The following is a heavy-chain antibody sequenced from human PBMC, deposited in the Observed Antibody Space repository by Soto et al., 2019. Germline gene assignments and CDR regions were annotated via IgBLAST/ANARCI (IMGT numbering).Heavy chain of an antibody. CDR1: GYSFTSYW. CDR3: ARSDIVVVQGIYYYGMDV. Sequence: GESLKISCKGSGYSFTSYWISWVRQMPGKGLERMGRIDPSDSYTNYSPSFQGHVTISADKSISTAYLQWSSLKASDTAMYYCARSDIVVVQGIYYYGMDVWGQGTTVTVSS. J-gene: IGHJ6*02. V-gene: IGHV5-10-1*01. CDR2: IDPSDSYT. D-gene: IGHD2-2*01.